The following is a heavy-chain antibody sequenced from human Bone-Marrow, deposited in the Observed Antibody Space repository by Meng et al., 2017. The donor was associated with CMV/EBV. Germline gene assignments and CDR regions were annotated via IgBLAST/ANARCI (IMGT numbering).Heavy chain of an antibody. CDR3: ARLYIVVVPAAMGQNKWFDP. CDR2: ISAYNGNT. J-gene: IGHJ5*02. V-gene: IGHV1-18*01. CDR1: GYTFTSYG. D-gene: IGHD2-2*01. Sequence: ASVKVSCKASGYTFTSYGISWVRQAPGQGLEWMGWISAYNGNTNYAQKLQGRVTMTTDTSTSTAYMELRSLRSDDTAVYYCARLYIVVVPAAMGQNKWFDPWGQGTLVTVSS.